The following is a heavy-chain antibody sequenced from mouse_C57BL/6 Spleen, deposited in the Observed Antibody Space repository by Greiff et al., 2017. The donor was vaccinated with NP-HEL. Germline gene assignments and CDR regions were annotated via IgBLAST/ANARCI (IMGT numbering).Heavy chain of an antibody. CDR2: IDPSDSYT. Sequence: QVQLQQPGAELVKPGASVKLSCKASGYTFTSYWMQWVKQRPGQGLEWIGEIDPSDSYTNYNQKFKGKATLTVDTSSSTAYMQLSSLTSEDSAVYYCARLNYGSSYELGAFYYWGQGTTLTVSS. CDR3: ARLNYGSSYELGAFYY. V-gene: IGHV1-50*01. D-gene: IGHD1-1*01. CDR1: GYTFTSYW. J-gene: IGHJ2*01.